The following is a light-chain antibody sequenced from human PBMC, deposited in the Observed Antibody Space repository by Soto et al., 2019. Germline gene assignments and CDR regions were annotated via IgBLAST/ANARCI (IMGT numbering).Light chain of an antibody. CDR3: MQGTHWPWT. CDR2: EVS. V-gene: IGKV2-30*02. J-gene: IGKJ1*01. CDR1: QSLIHSDGNTY. Sequence: DVVMTQSPLSLPVTLGQPASISCRSSQSLIHSDGNTYLNWFPQRPGQSPRRLIYEVSDRDSGVPDRFSGSGSGTDFTLKISRVEAEDVGVYYFMQGTHWPWTFGQGTEVEIK.